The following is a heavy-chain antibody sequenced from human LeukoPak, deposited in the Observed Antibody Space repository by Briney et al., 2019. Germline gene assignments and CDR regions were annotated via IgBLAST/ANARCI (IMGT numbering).Heavy chain of an antibody. J-gene: IGHJ6*02. CDR3: AREVVGYYGSGSYSPLGYYYYGMDV. V-gene: IGHV1-69*01. CDR1: GGTFSSYA. CDR2: IIPIFGTA. Sequence: GSSVKVSCKASGGTFSSYAISWVRQAPGQGLEWMGGIIPIFGTANYAQKFQGRVTITADESTSTAYMELSSLRSEDTAEYYCAREVVGYYGSGSYSPLGYYYYGMDVWGQGTTVTVSS. D-gene: IGHD3-10*01.